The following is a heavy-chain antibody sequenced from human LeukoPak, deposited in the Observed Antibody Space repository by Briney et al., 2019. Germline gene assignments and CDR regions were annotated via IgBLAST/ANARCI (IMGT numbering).Heavy chain of an antibody. J-gene: IGHJ4*02. Sequence: SVKVSCRASGGTFSSYAISWVRQAPGQGLEWMGGIIPIFGTANYAQKFQGRVTITADESTSTAYMELSSLRSEDTAVYYCARDGGDSSPPLLWGQGTLVTVSS. CDR1: GGTFSSYA. V-gene: IGHV1-69*13. CDR2: IIPIFGTA. CDR3: ARDGGDSSPPLL. D-gene: IGHD6-13*01.